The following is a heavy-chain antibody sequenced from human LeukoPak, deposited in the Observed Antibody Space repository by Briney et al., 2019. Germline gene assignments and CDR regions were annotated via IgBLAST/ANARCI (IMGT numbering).Heavy chain of an antibody. CDR2: IYYSGST. CDR3: ARGRRRGSFDGLLDS. V-gene: IGHV4-30-4*01. J-gene: IGHJ4*02. D-gene: IGHD3-9*01. CDR1: GGSISSGDYY. Sequence: PSQTLSLTCTVSGGSISSGDYYWSWIRQPPGKGLEWIGYIYYSGSTYYNPSLKSRVTISVDTSKNQFSLKLSSVTAADTAVYYCARGRRRGSFDGLLDSWGQGTLVTVSS.